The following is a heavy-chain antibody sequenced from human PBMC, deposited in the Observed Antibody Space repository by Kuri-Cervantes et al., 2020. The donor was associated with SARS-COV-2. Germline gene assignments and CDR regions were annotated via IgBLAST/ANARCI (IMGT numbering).Heavy chain of an antibody. CDR3: ARDRVVEAFDI. CDR2: ISYDGSNK. D-gene: IGHD2-15*01. Sequence: GGSLRLSCAASGFTFSDYYMSWIRQAPGKGLEWVAVISYDGSNKYYADSVKGRFTISRDNSKNTLYLQMNSLRAEDTAVYYCARDRVVEAFDIWGQGTMVTVSS. CDR1: GFTFSDYY. V-gene: IGHV3-30-3*01. J-gene: IGHJ3*02.